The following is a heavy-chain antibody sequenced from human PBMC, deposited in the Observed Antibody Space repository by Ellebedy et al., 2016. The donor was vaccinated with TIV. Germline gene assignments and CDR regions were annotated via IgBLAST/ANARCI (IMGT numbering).Heavy chain of an antibody. Sequence: AASVKVSCKATGYTFTSYEIHWVRQATGQGLEWLGCMNPNSGDTGYAPKFQGRVTMTRNTSIATAYMDLNSLRSDDTAVYYWARGASKGDNSRFDPWGQGTQVTVAS. V-gene: IGHV1-8*01. CDR3: ARGASKGDNSRFDP. D-gene: IGHD1-1*01. CDR1: GYTFTSYE. J-gene: IGHJ5*02. CDR2: MNPNSGDT.